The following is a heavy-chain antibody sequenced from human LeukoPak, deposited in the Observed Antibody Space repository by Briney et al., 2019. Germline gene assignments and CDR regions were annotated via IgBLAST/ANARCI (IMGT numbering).Heavy chain of an antibody. CDR2: IYYSGST. CDR1: GYSISSGYY. D-gene: IGHD2-2*01. CDR3: ARVRSTNYYYYYYMDV. Sequence: SETLSLTCTVSGYSISSGYYWGWIRQHPGKGLEWIGYIYYSGSTYYNPSLKSRVTISVDTSKNQFSLKLSSVTAADTAVYYCARVRSTNYYYYYYMDVWGKGTTVTVSS. J-gene: IGHJ6*03. V-gene: IGHV4-31*03.